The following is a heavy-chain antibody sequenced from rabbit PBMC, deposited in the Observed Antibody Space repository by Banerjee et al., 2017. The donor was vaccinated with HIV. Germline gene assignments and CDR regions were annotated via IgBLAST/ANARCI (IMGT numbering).Heavy chain of an antibody. D-gene: IGHD8-1*01. J-gene: IGHJ4*01. Sequence: QEQLVESGGGLVQPGGSLTLSCKASGFDFSCCGVSWVRQAPGEGLEWIGYIDIGSGTTYYASWVNGRFTISSHNAQNTLYLQLNSLTAADTATYFCVRAGVYAGSSSYTGFDFNLWGQGTLVTVS. CDR3: VRAGVYAGSSSYTGFDFNL. CDR2: IDIGSGTT. V-gene: IGHV1S47*01. CDR1: GFDFSCCG.